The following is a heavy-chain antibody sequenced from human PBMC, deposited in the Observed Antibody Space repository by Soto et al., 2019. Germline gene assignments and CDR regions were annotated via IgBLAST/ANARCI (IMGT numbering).Heavy chain of an antibody. D-gene: IGHD3-22*01. V-gene: IGHV4-30-2*01. CDR3: ARAGYYYDSSGYYIDAFDI. CDR2: IYHSGST. J-gene: IGHJ3*02. Sequence: QLQLQESGSGLVKPSQTLSLTCAVSGGSISSGGYSWSWIRQPPGKGLEWIGYIYHSGSTYYNPSLKRRVTISVDRSKNQFSLKLSSVTAADTAVYYCARAGYYYDSSGYYIDAFDIWGQGTMVTVSS. CDR1: GGSISSGGYS.